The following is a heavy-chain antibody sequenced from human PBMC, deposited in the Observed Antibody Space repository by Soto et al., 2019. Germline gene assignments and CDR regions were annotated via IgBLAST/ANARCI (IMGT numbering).Heavy chain of an antibody. CDR1: GFTVSTYG. CDR3: LSTTIAVVM. CDR2: ISYDGSNK. V-gene: IGHV3-30*03. J-gene: IGHJ4*02. Sequence: PGGSLRLSCAAPGFTVSTYGMHWVRQAPGKGLEWVAVISYDGSNKYYADSVKDRFIISRDNSKNTLYLQMNSLRAEDTAVYYCLSTTIAVVMWGQGTLVTVSS. D-gene: IGHD3-22*01.